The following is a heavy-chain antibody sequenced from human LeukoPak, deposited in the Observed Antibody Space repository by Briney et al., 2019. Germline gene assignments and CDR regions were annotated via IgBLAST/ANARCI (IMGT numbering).Heavy chain of an antibody. CDR2: INHSGST. D-gene: IGHD3-3*01. V-gene: IGHV4-34*01. Sequence: KPSETLSLTCAVYGGSFSGYYWSWIRQPPGKGLERIGEINHSGSTNYNPSLKSRVTISVDTSKNQFSLKLSSVTAADTAVYYCARDRSNYDFWSGYNVFVIWGQGTMVTVSS. CDR1: GGSFSGYY. CDR3: ARDRSNYDFWSGYNVFVI. J-gene: IGHJ3*02.